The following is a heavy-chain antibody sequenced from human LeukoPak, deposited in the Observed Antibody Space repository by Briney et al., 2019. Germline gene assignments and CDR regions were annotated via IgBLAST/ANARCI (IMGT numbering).Heavy chain of an antibody. D-gene: IGHD6-13*01. CDR1: GFTFSSYA. CDR2: ISGSGVNT. V-gene: IGHV3-23*01. J-gene: IGHJ4*02. CDR3: AKAYVAAAGLPDY. Sequence: SGGSLRLSCAAPGFTFSSYAMNWVRQAPGKGLQWVSSISGSGVNTYYADSVKGRFTISRANSKDTLYLQMNSLRADDTAVYYCAKAYVAAAGLPDYWGQGTLVTVSS.